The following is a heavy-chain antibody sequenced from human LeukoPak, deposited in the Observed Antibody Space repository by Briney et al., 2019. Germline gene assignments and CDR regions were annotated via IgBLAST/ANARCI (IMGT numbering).Heavy chain of an antibody. V-gene: IGHV1-8*01. CDR2: MNPNSGNT. D-gene: IGHD6-13*01. J-gene: IGHJ3*02. CDR1: GYTFTSYE. Sequence: GASVKVSCKASGYTFTSYEINWVRQATGQGLEWMGWMNPNSGNTGYAQKFQGRVTMTRNTSISTAYMELSSLRSEDTAVYYCARVGSSSWYRDDALDIWGQGTMVTVSS. CDR3: ARVGSSSWYRDDALDI.